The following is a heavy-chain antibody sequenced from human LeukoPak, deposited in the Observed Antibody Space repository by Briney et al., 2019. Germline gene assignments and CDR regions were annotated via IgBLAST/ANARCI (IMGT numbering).Heavy chain of an antibody. Sequence: GGSLRLSCAASGFTFSSYSMNWVRRAPGKGLEWVSSISSSSSYIYYADSVKGRFTISRDNAKNSLYLQMNSLRAEDTAVYYCARMYSSSWYGFGDYWGQGTLVTVSS. D-gene: IGHD6-13*01. CDR3: ARMYSSSWYGFGDY. CDR2: ISSSSSYI. CDR1: GFTFSSYS. V-gene: IGHV3-21*01. J-gene: IGHJ4*02.